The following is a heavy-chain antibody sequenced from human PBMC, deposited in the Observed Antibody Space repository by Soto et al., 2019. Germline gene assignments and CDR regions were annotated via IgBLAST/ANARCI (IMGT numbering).Heavy chain of an antibody. D-gene: IGHD3-10*01. Sequence: GWSLRLSCAASGFTFSSYWMSWVRQAPGKGLEWVANIKQDGSEKYYVDSVKGRFTISRDNAKNSLYLQMNSLRAEDTAVYYCARDKTPITLVGGVMDYAYHYAMDGWGHGTTVTVSS. V-gene: IGHV3-7*01. CDR2: IKQDGSEK. CDR1: GFTFSSYW. CDR3: ARDKTPITLVGGVMDYAYHYAMDG. J-gene: IGHJ6*02.